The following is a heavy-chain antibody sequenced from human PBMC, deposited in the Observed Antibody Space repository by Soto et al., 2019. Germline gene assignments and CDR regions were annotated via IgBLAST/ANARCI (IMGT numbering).Heavy chain of an antibody. CDR3: ARDDVLCDGGRCYGVPLDV. V-gene: IGHV3-66*01. CDR2: IQSGGTT. CDR1: GFTVSSQY. Sequence: EVHLVESGGGLVQPGGSLRLSCAASGFTVSSQYMSWVRQAPGKGLEWVSLIQSGGTTYYADSVKGRFTISRDTSENTLHLQMDSLRAEDTAVYYCARDDVLCDGGRCYGVPLDVWGKWTTVTVSS. J-gene: IGHJ6*04. D-gene: IGHD2-15*01.